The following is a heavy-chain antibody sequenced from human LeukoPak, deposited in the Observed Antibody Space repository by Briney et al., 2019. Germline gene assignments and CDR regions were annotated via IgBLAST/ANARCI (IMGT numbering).Heavy chain of an antibody. D-gene: IGHD6-19*01. J-gene: IGHJ4*02. V-gene: IGHV1-2*02. CDR1: GYTFTGYY. CDR2: INPNSGGT. CDR3: ARDQSGWTNLDY. Sequence: GASVKVSCKASGYTFTGYYMDWVRQAPGQGLEWMGWINPNSGGTNYAQKFQGRVTMTRDTSISTAYMELSRLRSDDTAVYYCARDQSGWTNLDYWGQGTLVTVSS.